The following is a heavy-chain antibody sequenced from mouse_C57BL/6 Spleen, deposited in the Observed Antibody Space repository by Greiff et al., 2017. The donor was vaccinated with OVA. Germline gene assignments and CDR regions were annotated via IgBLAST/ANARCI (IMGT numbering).Heavy chain of an antibody. D-gene: IGHD3-2*02. V-gene: IGHV1-80*01. J-gene: IGHJ3*01. Sequence: QVQLQQSGAELVKPGASVKISCKASGYAFTSYWMNWVKQSPGKGLEWIGQIYPGDGDTNYNGKFKGKATLTADKSSSTAYMQLSSLTSEDSAVYFCARGEQLRLRFAYWGQGTLVTVSA. CDR2: IYPGDGDT. CDR3: ARGEQLRLRFAY. CDR1: GYAFTSYW.